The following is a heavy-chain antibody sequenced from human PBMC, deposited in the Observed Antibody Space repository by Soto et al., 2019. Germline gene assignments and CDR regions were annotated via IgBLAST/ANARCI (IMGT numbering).Heavy chain of an antibody. J-gene: IGHJ4*02. Sequence: QVQMVQSGAEVKKPGASVKVSCKASGYTFTSYGISWVRQAPGQGLEWMGWISAYNGNTNYAQKLQGRVTMTTDTSTSTAYMELRSLRSDDTAVXXXXRDTHSGSYYDFDYWGQGTLVTVSS. V-gene: IGHV1-18*01. CDR3: XRDTHSGSYYDFDY. D-gene: IGHD1-26*01. CDR1: GYTFTSYG. CDR2: ISAYNGNT.